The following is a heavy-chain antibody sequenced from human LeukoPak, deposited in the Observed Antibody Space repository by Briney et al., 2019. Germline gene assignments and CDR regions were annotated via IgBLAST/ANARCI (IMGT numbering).Heavy chain of an antibody. Sequence: GGSLRLSCAASGFTFSSYAMHWVRQAPGKGLEWVAVISYDGSNEYYADSVKGRFTISRDNSKNTLYLQMNSLRAEDTAVYYCARDAGSSWSRIDYWGQGSLVAVSS. CDR3: ARDAGSSWSRIDY. J-gene: IGHJ4*02. CDR1: GFTFSSYA. D-gene: IGHD6-13*01. CDR2: ISYDGSNE. V-gene: IGHV3-30*04.